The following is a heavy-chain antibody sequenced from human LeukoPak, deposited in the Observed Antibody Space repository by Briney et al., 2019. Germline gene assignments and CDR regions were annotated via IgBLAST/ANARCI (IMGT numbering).Heavy chain of an antibody. D-gene: IGHD3-16*02. V-gene: IGHV1-2*02. Sequence: ASVKVSCKASGYTFTGYYMHWVRQVPGQGLEWMGWINPNSGGTNYAQKFQGRVTMTRDTSISTAYMELSRLRSDDTAVYYCARGRLRLGELSLYGYWGQGTLVTVSS. J-gene: IGHJ4*02. CDR2: INPNSGGT. CDR1: GYTFTGYY. CDR3: ARGRLRLGELSLYGY.